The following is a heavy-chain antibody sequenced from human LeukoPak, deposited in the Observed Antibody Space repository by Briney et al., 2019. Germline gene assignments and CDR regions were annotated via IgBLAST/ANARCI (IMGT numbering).Heavy chain of an antibody. CDR1: GGSISGYY. V-gene: IGHV4-59*08. CDR3: ARHVGYYGHFDY. J-gene: IGHJ4*02. CDR2: IYYSGST. Sequence: PSETLSLTCTVSGGSISGYYWSWIRQPPGKGLEWIGYIYYSGSTNYNPSFKSRLTISVDTSKNQFSLKLTSVTAADTAVYYCARHVGYYGHFDYWGQGTLVTVSS. D-gene: IGHD3-22*01.